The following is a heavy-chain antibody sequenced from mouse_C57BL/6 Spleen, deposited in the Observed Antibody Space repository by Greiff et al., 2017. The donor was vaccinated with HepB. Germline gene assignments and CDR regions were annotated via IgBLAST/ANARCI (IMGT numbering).Heavy chain of an antibody. V-gene: IGHV1-82*01. CDR3: ASTGFRSWDYFDY. CDR1: GYAFSSSW. Sequence: QVQLQQSGPELVKPGASVKISCKASGYAFSSSWMNWVKQRPGKGLEWIGRIYPGDGDTNYNGKFKGKATLTADKSSSTAYMQLSSLTSEDSAVYFCASTGFRSWDYFDYWGQGTTLTVSS. J-gene: IGHJ2*01. CDR2: IYPGDGDT. D-gene: IGHD1-1*01.